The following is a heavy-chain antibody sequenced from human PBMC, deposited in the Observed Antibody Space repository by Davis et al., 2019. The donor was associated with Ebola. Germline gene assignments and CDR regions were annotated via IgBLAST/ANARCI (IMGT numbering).Heavy chain of an antibody. CDR2: ISGSGGST. CDR1: GFTFSSYA. D-gene: IGHD2-15*01. J-gene: IGHJ6*02. V-gene: IGHV3-23*01. Sequence: PGGSLRLSCAASGFTFSSYAMSWVRQAPGKGLEWVSAISGSGGSTYYADSVKGRFTLSRDNSKNTLYLQMNSLRADDTAVYYCAKGGYCSGGSCYLRNFYYYGMDVWGQGTTVTVSS. CDR3: AKGGYCSGGSCYLRNFYYYGMDV.